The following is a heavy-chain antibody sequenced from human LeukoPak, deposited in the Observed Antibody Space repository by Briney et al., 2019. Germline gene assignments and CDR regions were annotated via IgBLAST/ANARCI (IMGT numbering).Heavy chain of an antibody. CDR1: GGSISSYY. Sequence: PSETLSLTCTVSGGSISSYYWSWIRQPPGKGLEWIGEINHSGSTNYNPSLKSRVTISVDTSKNQFSLKLSSVTAADTAVYYCASILRPDAFDIWGQGTMVTVSS. D-gene: IGHD1-26*01. J-gene: IGHJ3*02. CDR2: INHSGST. V-gene: IGHV4-34*01. CDR3: ASILRPDAFDI.